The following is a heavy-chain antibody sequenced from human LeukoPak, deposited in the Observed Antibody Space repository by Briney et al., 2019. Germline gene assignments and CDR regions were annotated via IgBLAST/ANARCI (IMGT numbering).Heavy chain of an antibody. CDR3: ARLYDYVWGSYRTYADY. J-gene: IGHJ4*02. V-gene: IGHV3-23*01. CDR1: GFTFSSYA. Sequence: GGSLRLSCAASGFTFSSYAMSWVRQAPGKGLEWVSAISGSGGSTYYADSVKGRFAISRDNSKNTLYLQMNSLRAEDTAVYYCARLYDYVWGSYRTYADYWGQGTLVTVSS. D-gene: IGHD3-16*02. CDR2: ISGSGGST.